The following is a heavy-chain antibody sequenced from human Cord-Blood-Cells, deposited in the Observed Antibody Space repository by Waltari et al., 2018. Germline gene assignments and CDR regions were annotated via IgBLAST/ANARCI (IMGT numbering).Heavy chain of an antibody. CDR3: ARGAEIAAAGTAVDY. Sequence: QVQLQESGPGLVKPAASLSLTCPVSGGPIGSSYWGWIRQPPGKGLGWIGSIYYRGCTNYNPSLKSRVTISGDTSKNQFSLKLSSVTAADTAVYYCARGAEIAAAGTAVDYWGQGTLVTVSS. J-gene: IGHJ4*02. CDR2: IYYRGCT. CDR1: GGPIGSSY. V-gene: IGHV4-59*01. D-gene: IGHD6-13*01.